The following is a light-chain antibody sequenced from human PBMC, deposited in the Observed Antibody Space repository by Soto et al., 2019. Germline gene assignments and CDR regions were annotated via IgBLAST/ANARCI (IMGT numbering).Light chain of an antibody. CDR2: LNSDGTH. V-gene: IGLV4-69*01. CDR1: SGHSNYA. CDR3: QTWGTGTVV. Sequence: QLVLTQSPSASASLGASVKLTCTLSSGHSNYAIAWHQQQPEKGPRYLMNLNSDGTHTKADVIPDRFSGSSSGAERSLTISSLQSEDEADYYCQTWGTGTVVFGGGTKLPS. J-gene: IGLJ2*01.